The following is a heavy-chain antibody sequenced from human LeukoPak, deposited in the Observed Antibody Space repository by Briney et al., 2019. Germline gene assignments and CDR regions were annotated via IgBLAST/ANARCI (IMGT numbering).Heavy chain of an antibody. CDR3: ARRSLSFGELHYWYFDL. CDR2: IYYSGST. D-gene: IGHD3-10*01. J-gene: IGHJ2*01. V-gene: IGHV4-59*08. CDR1: GGSISSYY. Sequence: SETLSLTCTVSGGSISSYYWSWIRQPPGKGLEWIGYIYYSGSTNYNPSLKSRVTISVDTSKNQFSLKLSSVTAADTAGFYCARRSLSFGELHYWYFDLWGRGTLVTVSS.